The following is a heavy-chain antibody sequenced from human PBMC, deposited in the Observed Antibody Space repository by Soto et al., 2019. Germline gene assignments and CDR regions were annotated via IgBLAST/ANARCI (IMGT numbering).Heavy chain of an antibody. CDR3: ARDGTLRYFDWLAPPGYYYGMDV. V-gene: IGHV4-38-2*02. J-gene: IGHJ6*02. D-gene: IGHD3-9*01. CDR1: GYSISSGYY. Sequence: SSETLSVTCAVSGYSISSGYYWGWIRLPPGQGLEWLGSIYHSGSTYYNPSLKSRVTISVDTSKNQFSLKLSSVTAADTAVYYCARDGTLRYFDWLAPPGYYYGMDVWGQGTTVTVSS. CDR2: IYHSGST.